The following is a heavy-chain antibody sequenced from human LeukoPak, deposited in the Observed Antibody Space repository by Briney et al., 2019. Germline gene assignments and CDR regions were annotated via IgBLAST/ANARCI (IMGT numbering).Heavy chain of an antibody. Sequence: GGSLRLSCAASGFTFSSYAMHWVRQAPGKGLEWVAVISYDGSNKYYADSVKGRFTISRDNSKNTLYLQMNSLRAEDTAVYYCARDQPLLWFGELFSDNWFDPWGQGTLVTVSS. J-gene: IGHJ5*02. CDR1: GFTFSSYA. V-gene: IGHV3-30-3*01. CDR2: ISYDGSNK. D-gene: IGHD3-10*01. CDR3: ARDQPLLWFGELFSDNWFDP.